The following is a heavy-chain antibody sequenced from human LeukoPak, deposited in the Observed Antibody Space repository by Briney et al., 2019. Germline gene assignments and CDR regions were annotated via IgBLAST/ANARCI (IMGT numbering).Heavy chain of an antibody. V-gene: IGHV4-4*07. Sequence: SETLSLTCTVSGGSISSYYWSWIRQPAGKGLEWIGRIYTSGSTNYNPSLKSRVTISVDTSKNQFSLKLSSVTAADTAVYYCARGLGNYYGSGSYLARQYYFDYWGQGTLVTVSS. CDR1: GGSISSYY. CDR2: IYTSGST. D-gene: IGHD3-10*01. J-gene: IGHJ4*02. CDR3: ARGLGNYYGSGSYLARQYYFDY.